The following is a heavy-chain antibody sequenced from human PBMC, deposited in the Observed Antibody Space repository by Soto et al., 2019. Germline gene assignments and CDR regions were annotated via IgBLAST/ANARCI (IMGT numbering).Heavy chain of an antibody. J-gene: IGHJ5*01. V-gene: IGHV6-1*01. CDR3: VRLIGNSWLDF. Sequence: SQTLSLTCDISGDSVSSSSVTWNWIRQSPSRGLEWLGRTYYRSRRYNDYAESVKSRIIINPDTSKNQFSLHLNSVTPDDTAVYYCVRLIGNSWLDFWGQGTLVTVSS. CDR1: GDSVSSSSVT. CDR2: TYYRSRRYN. D-gene: IGHD1-26*01.